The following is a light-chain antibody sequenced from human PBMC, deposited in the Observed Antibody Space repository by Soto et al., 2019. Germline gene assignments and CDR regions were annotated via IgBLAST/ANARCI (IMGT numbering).Light chain of an antibody. V-gene: IGLV2-14*03. J-gene: IGLJ1*01. CDR2: DVS. CDR1: SNDVGHFNY. Sequence: QSVLAQPASVSGSPGQSITISCTGTSNDVGHFNYVSWFQQHPGKAPELLIFDVSNWPSGVSDRFSGSKSGNTASLTISGLQPEDEADYYCTSFTTSNTFVFGSGTKVTVL. CDR3: TSFTTSNTFV.